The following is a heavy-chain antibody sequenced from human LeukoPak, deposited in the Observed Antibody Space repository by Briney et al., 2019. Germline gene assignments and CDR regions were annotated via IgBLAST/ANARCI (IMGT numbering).Heavy chain of an antibody. Sequence: PGGSLRLSCAASGFTFSSYWMSWVRRAPGKGLEWVANIKQDGSEKFYVDSVKGRFTISRDNAKNSLYLQMNSLRAEDTAVYYCAREGIVVVTDPYWYFDLWGRGTLVTVSS. V-gene: IGHV3-7*05. CDR2: IKQDGSEK. D-gene: IGHD2-21*02. CDR3: AREGIVVVTDPYWYFDL. J-gene: IGHJ2*01. CDR1: GFTFSSYW.